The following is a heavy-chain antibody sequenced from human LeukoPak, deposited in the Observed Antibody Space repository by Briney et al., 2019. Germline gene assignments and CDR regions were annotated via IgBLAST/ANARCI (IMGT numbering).Heavy chain of an antibody. Sequence: SETLSLTCAVYGGSFSGYYWGWIRQPPGKGLEWIGSIYYSGSTYYNPSLKSRVTISVDTSKNQFSLKLSSVTAADTAVYYCARHGSGSYYGDAFDIWGQGTMVTVSS. CDR3: ARHGSGSYYGDAFDI. CDR2: IYYSGST. J-gene: IGHJ3*02. D-gene: IGHD1-26*01. V-gene: IGHV4-39*01. CDR1: GGSFSGYY.